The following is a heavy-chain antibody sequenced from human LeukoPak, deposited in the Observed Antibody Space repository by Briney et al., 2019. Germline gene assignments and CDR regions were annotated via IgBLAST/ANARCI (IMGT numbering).Heavy chain of an antibody. Sequence: GGSLRLSCAASGFTFNDYYMSWIRQAPGKGLEWLSYINIGGTNTHYADSVKGRFTISRDNAKKSLYLEMNNLRAEDTAVYYCATDGAGFYTWGQGVLVTVSS. CDR2: INIGGTNT. CDR1: GFTFNDYY. V-gene: IGHV3-11*01. CDR3: ATDGAGFYT. J-gene: IGHJ5*02.